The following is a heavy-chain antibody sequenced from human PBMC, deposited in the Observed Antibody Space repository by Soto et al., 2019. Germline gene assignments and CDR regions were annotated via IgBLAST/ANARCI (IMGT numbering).Heavy chain of an antibody. CDR3: ARGRDYTWVGYYYYGMDV. J-gene: IGHJ6*02. V-gene: IGHV3-30-3*01. CDR1: GLSFSISP. CDR2: ISHDGSNK. D-gene: IGHD4-4*01. Sequence: GGPLRLSCAASGLSFSISPMHWVRQAPGKGPEWVAVISHDGSNKYYADSVKGRFTISRDNSKNTLYLQMNSLRAEDTAVYYCARGRDYTWVGYYYYGMDVWGQGTTGTVSS.